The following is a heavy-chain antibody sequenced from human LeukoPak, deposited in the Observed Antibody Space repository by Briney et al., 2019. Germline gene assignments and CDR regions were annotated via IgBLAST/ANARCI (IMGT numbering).Heavy chain of an antibody. CDR1: GYTFTGYY. V-gene: IGHV1-2*06. J-gene: IGHJ4*02. Sequence: GASVKVSCKASGYTFTGYYMHWVRQAPGQGLEWMGRINPSTGGTKYAQKFQGRVTLTRDTSVTTAYMDLSRLRSDDTAVYYCAREAFGGVFPYWGKGTLVTVSS. D-gene: IGHD3-16*01. CDR3: AREAFGGVFPY. CDR2: INPSTGGT.